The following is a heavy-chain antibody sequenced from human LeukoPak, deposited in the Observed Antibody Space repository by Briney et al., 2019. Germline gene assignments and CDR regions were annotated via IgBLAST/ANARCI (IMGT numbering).Heavy chain of an antibody. CDR1: GGSFSGYY. V-gene: IGHV4-34*01. J-gene: IGHJ4*02. Sequence: SETLSLTCAVYGGSFSGYYWSWIRQPPGKGLEWIGEINHSGSTNYNPSLKSRVTISVDTSKNQFSLKLSSVTAADTAVYYCARTHYVWGSYVEYWGQGTLVTVSS. CDR3: ARTHYVWGSYVEY. D-gene: IGHD3-16*01. CDR2: INHSGST.